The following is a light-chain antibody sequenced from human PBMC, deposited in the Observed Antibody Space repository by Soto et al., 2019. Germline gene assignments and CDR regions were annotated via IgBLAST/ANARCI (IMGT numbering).Light chain of an antibody. V-gene: IGLV2-8*01. CDR1: SNDVGGFKY. CDR3: TSYAGSNTLV. J-gene: IGLJ3*02. Sequence: QSALTQPPSASGSRGQSVTISCTGTSNDVGGFKYVSWYQQHPGKAPKLIIYEVSKRPSGVPDRFSGSKSGNTASLTVSGLQAEDEVDYYCTSYAGSNTLVFGGGTKLTVL. CDR2: EVS.